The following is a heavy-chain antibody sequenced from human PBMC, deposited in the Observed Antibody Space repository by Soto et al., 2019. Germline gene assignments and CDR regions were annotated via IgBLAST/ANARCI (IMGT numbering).Heavy chain of an antibody. J-gene: IGHJ4*02. CDR3: AREHFPYTCDSFDY. V-gene: IGHV1-18*04. CDR2: ISAYNGNT. Sequence: QVQLVQSGAEMKKPGASVKVSCKASGYTFTTYGISWVRQAPGQGLEWMGWISAYNGNTHYAQKLQGRVTMTTDTSTSTAYVELRSLRSDDAAVYYCAREHFPYTCDSFDYWGQGTLVTVSS. D-gene: IGHD3-3*02. CDR1: GYTFTTYG.